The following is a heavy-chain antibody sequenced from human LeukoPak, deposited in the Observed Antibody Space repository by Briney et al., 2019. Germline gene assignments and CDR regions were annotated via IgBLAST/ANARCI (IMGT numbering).Heavy chain of an antibody. CDR2: FYHSGGT. Sequence: SETLSLTCAVSGYSISSGYYWAWIRRPPGKGRDGFGSFYHSGGTYYNPSLKSRVTISVDTSKNQFSLKLSSVTAADTAVYYCARERGTGYYYYYGMDVWGKGTTVTVSS. J-gene: IGHJ6*04. CDR1: GYSISSGYY. V-gene: IGHV4-38-2*02. CDR3: ARERGTGYYYYYGMDV. D-gene: IGHD1-14*01.